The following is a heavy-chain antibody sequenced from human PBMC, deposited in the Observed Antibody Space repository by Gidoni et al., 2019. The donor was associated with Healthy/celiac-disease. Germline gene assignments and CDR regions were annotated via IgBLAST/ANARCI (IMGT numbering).Heavy chain of an antibody. D-gene: IGHD4-17*01. Sequence: QVQLVESGGGVFQPGRSLRLSCPASAFTFSSYGMRWVSQAPGKGVEWVGVKSYDGSNKYYADSVKGRFTISRDNSKNTLYLKMNSLRAEDTAVYYCAKDTQSYGLFDYWGQGTLVTVSS. CDR3: AKDTQSYGLFDY. J-gene: IGHJ4*02. V-gene: IGHV3-30*18. CDR1: AFTFSSYG. CDR2: KSYDGSNK.